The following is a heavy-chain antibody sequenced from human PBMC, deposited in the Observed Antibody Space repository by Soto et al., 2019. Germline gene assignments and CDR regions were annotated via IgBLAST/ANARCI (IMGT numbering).Heavy chain of an antibody. CDR3: AGRTGYPFDY. J-gene: IGHJ4*02. Sequence: EVQLLESGGGLVQPGGSLRLSCAASGFIFSNYAMNWVRQAPGKGLEWVSAVGGNGLDTYYADSVKGRFTISRDNSKNALYLPMNSLRAEDTAVYYCAGRTGYPFDYWGQGTLVTVSS. CDR2: VGGNGLDT. V-gene: IGHV3-23*01. D-gene: IGHD3-9*01. CDR1: GFIFSNYA.